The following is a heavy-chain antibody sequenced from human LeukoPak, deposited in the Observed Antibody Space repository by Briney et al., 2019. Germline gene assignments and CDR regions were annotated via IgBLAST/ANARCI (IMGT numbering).Heavy chain of an antibody. J-gene: IGHJ4*02. V-gene: IGHV1-2*02. CDR1: GYTFTGYY. CDR2: INPNSGGT. D-gene: IGHD3-9*01. Sequence: ASVKVSCKTSGYTFTGYYVQWVRQAPGQGLEWMGWINPNSGGTNYAHQGRVTMTRDTSISTAYMEMSRLRSDDTAVYYCAGSTRDVLGPVDYWGQGTRVTVSS. CDR3: AGSTRDVLGPVDY.